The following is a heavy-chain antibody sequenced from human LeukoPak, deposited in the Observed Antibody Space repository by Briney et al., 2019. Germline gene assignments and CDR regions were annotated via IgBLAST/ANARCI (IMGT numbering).Heavy chain of an antibody. J-gene: IGHJ4*02. CDR2: IRYDGSNK. CDR1: GFTFSSYG. Sequence: PGGSLRLSCAASGFTFSSYGMHWVRQAPGKGLEWVAFIRYDGSNKYYADSVKGRFTISRDNSKNTLYLQMNSLRAEDTAVYYCAKDGPPTLYYYDSSGYFDYWGQGTLVTVSS. V-gene: IGHV3-30*02. D-gene: IGHD3-22*01. CDR3: AKDGPPTLYYYDSSGYFDY.